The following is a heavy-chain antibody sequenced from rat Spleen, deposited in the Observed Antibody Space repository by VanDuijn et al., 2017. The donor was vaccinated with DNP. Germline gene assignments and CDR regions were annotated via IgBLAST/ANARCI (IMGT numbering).Heavy chain of an antibody. D-gene: IGHD1-12*01. CDR2: ISYDGSRT. Sequence: EVQLVESGGGLVQPGRSLKLSCAASGFTFSDYAMAWVRQAPKKGLEWVATISYDGSRTYYRDSVKGRFTISRDNAKSTLYLQMDSLRSEDTATYYCARQGPRNYYDAPWGQGVMVTVSS. J-gene: IGHJ2*01. CDR1: GFTFSDYA. V-gene: IGHV5-17*01. CDR3: ARQGPRNYYDAP.